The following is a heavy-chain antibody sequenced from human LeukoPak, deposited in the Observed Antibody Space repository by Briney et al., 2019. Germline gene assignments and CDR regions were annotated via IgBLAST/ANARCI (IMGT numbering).Heavy chain of an antibody. Sequence: GGSLRLSCAAYGFTFSDYYMNWIRQAPGKGLEWVSYISNSSTTIYYADSVKGRFTLSRDNAKNSLYLQMNSLRADDTAVYYCAREPRYCSSTSCPGASLDYWGQGTLVTVSS. V-gene: IGHV3-11*01. J-gene: IGHJ4*02. CDR2: ISNSSTTI. CDR1: GFTFSDYY. D-gene: IGHD2-2*01. CDR3: AREPRYCSSTSCPGASLDY.